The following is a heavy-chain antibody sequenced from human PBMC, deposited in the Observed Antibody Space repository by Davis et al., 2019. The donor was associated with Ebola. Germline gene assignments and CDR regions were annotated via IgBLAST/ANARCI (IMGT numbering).Heavy chain of an antibody. CDR1: GNSFTNYW. V-gene: IGHV5-51*01. CDR2: IYTGDSDT. CDR3: ARHSSVANRDGSDY. J-gene: IGHJ4*02. Sequence: KVSCKDSGNSFTNYWIGWVRQMPGKGLEWMGIIYTGDSDTRYSPSFRGQVTISADKSIRTAYLQWSSLKASDTAMYYCARHSSVANRDGSDYWGQGTLVTVSS. D-gene: IGHD6-6*01.